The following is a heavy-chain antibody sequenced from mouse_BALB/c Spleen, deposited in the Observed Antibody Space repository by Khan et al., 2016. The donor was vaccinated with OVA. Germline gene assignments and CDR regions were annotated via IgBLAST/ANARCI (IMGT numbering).Heavy chain of an antibody. CDR1: GYTFTDYV. Sequence: QVQLQQPGAELVRPGVSLKIPCKGSGYTFTDYVMHWVKQRHAKSLEWIGVISTYYGVPDYNQQFKGKATMTVDRSSSTAYMELARLTSEDSAIYNGARGEKSCYWGQGTMGTVSA. CDR2: ISTYYGVP. V-gene: IGHV1S137*01. CDR3: ARGEKSCY. J-gene: IGHJ3*01. D-gene: IGHD2-13*01.